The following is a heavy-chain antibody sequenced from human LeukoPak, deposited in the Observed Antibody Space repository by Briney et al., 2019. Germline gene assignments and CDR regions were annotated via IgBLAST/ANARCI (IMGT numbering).Heavy chain of an antibody. Sequence: SETLSLTCAVYGGSFSGYYWSWIRQPPGKGLEWIGEINHSGSTNYNPSPKSRVTISVDTSKNQFSLKLSSVTAADTAVYYCARGGYDFWSGYPRLKYYFDYWGQGTLVTVSS. CDR3: ARGGYDFWSGYPRLKYYFDY. CDR1: GGSFSGYY. CDR2: INHSGST. J-gene: IGHJ4*02. V-gene: IGHV4-34*01. D-gene: IGHD3-3*01.